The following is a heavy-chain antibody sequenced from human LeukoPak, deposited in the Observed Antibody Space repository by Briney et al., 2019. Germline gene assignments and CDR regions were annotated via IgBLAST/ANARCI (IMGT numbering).Heavy chain of an antibody. V-gene: IGHV1-3*01. CDR2: INAGNGNT. CDR1: GYIFTGQY. Sequence: GASVKVSCKASGYIFTGQYMHWVRQAPGQRLEWMGWINAGNGNTKYSQKFQGRVTITRDTSASTAYMELSSLRSEDTAVYHCAIRRVNYYDSSGYYLPIDYWGQGTLVTVSS. D-gene: IGHD3-22*01. CDR3: AIRRVNYYDSSGYYLPIDY. J-gene: IGHJ4*02.